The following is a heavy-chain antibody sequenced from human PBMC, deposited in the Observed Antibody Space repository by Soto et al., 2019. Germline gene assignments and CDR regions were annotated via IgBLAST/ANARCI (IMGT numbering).Heavy chain of an antibody. CDR1: GFTFSSYA. V-gene: IGHV3-30-3*01. D-gene: IGHD3-22*01. CDR3: VRGGQNYYDRSGFAPFDH. Sequence: VQLVESGGGVVQPGRYLTLSCEASGFTFSSYAMHWVRPAPGKGLEWVAGISYHGSSRYYEDSVQGRMTISRVTAKDTLYFQMHSLRLEDTAMYYRVRGGQNYYDRSGFAPFDHWGQGTLVAVSS. J-gene: IGHJ4*02. CDR2: ISYHGSSR.